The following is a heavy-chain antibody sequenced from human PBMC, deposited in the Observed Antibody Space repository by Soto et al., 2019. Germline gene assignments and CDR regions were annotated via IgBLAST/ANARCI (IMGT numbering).Heavy chain of an antibody. D-gene: IGHD2-2*01. V-gene: IGHV4-59*01. CDR2: IYYSGST. CDR3: ARAALGYCSSTSCSDYFDY. CDR1: GGSISSYY. Sequence: PSETLSLTCTVSGGSISSYYWSWIRQPPGKGLEWIGYIYYSGSTNYNPSLKSRVTISVDTSKNQFSLKLSSVTAADTAVYYCARAALGYCSSTSCSDYFDYWGQGTLVTVSS. J-gene: IGHJ4*02.